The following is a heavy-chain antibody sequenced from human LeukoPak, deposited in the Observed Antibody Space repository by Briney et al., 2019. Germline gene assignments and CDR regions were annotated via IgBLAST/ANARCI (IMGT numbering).Heavy chain of an antibody. CDR2: IHYSGKT. CDR1: GASISSRDYY. Sequence: SQTLSLTCSVSGASISSRDYYWRWSRQRPGKGLEWIVHIHYSGKTYSNPSLKNRVFILIDTSKNQFSLKLSSVTAADTAVYYCARAVWFGELIPSSLPNFDFWGLGTLVSVSS. CDR3: ARAVWFGELIPSSLPNFDF. V-gene: IGHV4-31*03. J-gene: IGHJ4*02. D-gene: IGHD3-10*01.